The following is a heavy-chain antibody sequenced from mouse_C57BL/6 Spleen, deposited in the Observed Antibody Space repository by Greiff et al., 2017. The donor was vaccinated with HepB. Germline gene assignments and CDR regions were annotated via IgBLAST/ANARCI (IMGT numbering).Heavy chain of an antibody. V-gene: IGHV1-54*01. CDR3: ARGMVTSFDY. Sequence: VQVVESGAELVRPGTSVKVSCKASGYAFTNYLIEWVKQRPGQGLEWIGVINPGSGGTNYNEKFKGKATLTADKSSSTAYMQLSSLTSEDSAVYFCARGMVTSFDYWGQGTTLTVSS. CDR2: INPGSGGT. J-gene: IGHJ2*01. CDR1: GYAFTNYL. D-gene: IGHD2-3*01.